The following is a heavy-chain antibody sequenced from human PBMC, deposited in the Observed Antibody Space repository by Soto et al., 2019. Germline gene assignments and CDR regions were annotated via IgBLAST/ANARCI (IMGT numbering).Heavy chain of an antibody. CDR3: TRGLYGAFDI. CDR1: GGSISCGGYS. V-gene: IGHV4-30-2*01. J-gene: IGHJ3*02. CDR2: IYHSGST. D-gene: IGHD2-8*01. Sequence: SETLYLTCAVSGGSISCGGYSWSWIRQPPGTGLEWIGYIYHSGSTYYKPSLKSRVTISVDRSKNQFSLKLSSVPSSDTAVYYCTRGLYGAFDIWGQGTMVTVSS.